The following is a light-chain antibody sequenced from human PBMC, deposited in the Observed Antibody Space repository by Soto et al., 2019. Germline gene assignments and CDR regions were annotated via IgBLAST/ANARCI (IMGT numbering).Light chain of an antibody. V-gene: IGKV1-39*01. CDR3: QQSYSAPRT. J-gene: IGKJ2*01. Sequence: DIQMTHPPSSLPASVGDKISITCRARQSISSYLSWYQQKPGKAPKLLIDGASNLQSGVPSRFSGSGSETGFTLTISSLQPEDFATYYCQQSYSAPRTFGQGTKLEIK. CDR2: GAS. CDR1: QSISSY.